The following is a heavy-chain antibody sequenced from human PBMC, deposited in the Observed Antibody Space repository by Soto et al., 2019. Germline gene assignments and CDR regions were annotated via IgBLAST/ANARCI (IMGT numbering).Heavy chain of an antibody. CDR1: GWIFTFKY. CDR3: ARSATSGDQHFIDS. Sequence: QMQLLQSGAEVKKTGSSVKISCKTSGWIFTFKYLHWVRQAPGQGLEWLGWITPYNGNVKYAQHFQDRISLTRDNSLTPLFLELRNLRSDDTGLYYWARSATSGDQHFIDSWGQGTLVTVSS. V-gene: IGHV1-45*02. D-gene: IGHD7-27*01. CDR2: ITPYNGNV. J-gene: IGHJ4*02.